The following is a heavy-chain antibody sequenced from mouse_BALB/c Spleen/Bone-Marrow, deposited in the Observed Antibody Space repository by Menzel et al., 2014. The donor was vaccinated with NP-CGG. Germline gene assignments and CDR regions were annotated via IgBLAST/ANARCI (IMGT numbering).Heavy chain of an antibody. CDR3: ARGYDYSSWFAY. CDR1: GFTFSNYG. V-gene: IGHV5-6-3*01. D-gene: IGHD2-4*01. Sequence: EVKLVESRGGLVQPGGSLKLSCAASGFTFSNYGMSWVRQTPDKRLEMIATINVNGDTTYHPDSVKGRFTISRDNVKNTLYLQMSSLKSEDTAMYYCARGYDYSSWFAYWGQGTLVTVSA. CDR2: INVNGDTT. J-gene: IGHJ3*01.